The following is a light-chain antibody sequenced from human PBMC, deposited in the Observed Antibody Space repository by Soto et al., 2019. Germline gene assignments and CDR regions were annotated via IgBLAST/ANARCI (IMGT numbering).Light chain of an antibody. CDR3: QHYGTSPLT. V-gene: IGKV3-15*01. CDR2: DAS. J-gene: IGKJ1*01. CDR1: QGIGST. Sequence: EIEMTQSPATLSVSPGQRATLSCRASQGIGSTLAWYQQKPGQTPKLLIFDASTRDTGVPARFSGGGSGTEFTLTINSLQADDFANDYCQHYGTSPLTLGQGTKVDIK.